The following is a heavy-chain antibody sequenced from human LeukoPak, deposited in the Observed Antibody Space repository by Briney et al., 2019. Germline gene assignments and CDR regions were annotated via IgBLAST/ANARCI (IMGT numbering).Heavy chain of an antibody. Sequence: ASVKVSCKVSGYTLTELSMHWVRQAPGKGLEWMGGFDPEDGETIYAQKFQGRVTMTEDTSTDTAYMEQSSLRSEDTAVYYCATEELERGWAYFDYWGQGTLVTVSS. D-gene: IGHD1-1*01. CDR2: FDPEDGET. J-gene: IGHJ4*02. V-gene: IGHV1-24*01. CDR3: ATEELERGWAYFDY. CDR1: GYTLTELS.